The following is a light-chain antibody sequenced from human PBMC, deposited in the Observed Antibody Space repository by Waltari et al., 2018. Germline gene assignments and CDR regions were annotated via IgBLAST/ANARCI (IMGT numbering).Light chain of an antibody. CDR2: RAS. V-gene: IGKV1-33*01. Sequence: DIQMTQSPSSLSAPVGDRVTITCRASQGISNWLAWYQQKPGKAPNLLIYRASNLETGVPSRFSGSGSGTDFTLTISSLQPEDIATYYCQQHNNSPRTFGQGTKVEIK. CDR1: QGISNW. CDR3: QQHNNSPRT. J-gene: IGKJ1*01.